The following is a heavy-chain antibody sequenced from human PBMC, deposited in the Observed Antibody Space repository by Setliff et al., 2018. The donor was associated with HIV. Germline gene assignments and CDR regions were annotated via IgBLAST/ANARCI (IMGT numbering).Heavy chain of an antibody. D-gene: IGHD2-21*02. Sequence: LRLSCAASGFTFNNYGLHWVRQAPGKGLEWVAVISYDGSNKYYADSVKGRFTISRDNSKNTLYLEMNSLRAEDTAVYYCAKSGLGVVVTAIHGALDYWGQGTLVTVSS. CDR2: ISYDGSNK. CDR3: AKSGLGVVVTAIHGALDY. J-gene: IGHJ4*02. CDR1: GFTFNNYG. V-gene: IGHV3-30*18.